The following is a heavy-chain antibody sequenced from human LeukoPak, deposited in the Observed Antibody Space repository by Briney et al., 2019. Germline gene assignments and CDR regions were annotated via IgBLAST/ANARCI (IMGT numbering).Heavy chain of an antibody. Sequence: SETLSLTCAVYGGSFSGYYWSWIRQPPGKGLEWIGEINHSGSTNYNPSLKSRVTISVDTSKNQFSLKLSPVTAADTAVYYCARGCVPAAPFDYWGQGTLVTVSS. D-gene: IGHD2-2*01. J-gene: IGHJ4*02. CDR1: GGSFSGYY. CDR3: ARGCVPAAPFDY. V-gene: IGHV4-34*01. CDR2: INHSGST.